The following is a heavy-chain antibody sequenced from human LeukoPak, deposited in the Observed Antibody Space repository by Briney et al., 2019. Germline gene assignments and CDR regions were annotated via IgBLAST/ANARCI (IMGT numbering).Heavy chain of an antibody. J-gene: IGHJ4*02. CDR1: GFTFSSYA. D-gene: IGHD4-23*01. V-gene: IGHV3-23*01. CDR3: AKGADYGGNSGRRFDY. Sequence: GGSLRLSCAASGFTFSSYAMSWVRQAPGKGLEWVSAISGSGGSTYYADSVKGRFTISRDNSKNTLYLQMNSLRAEDTAVYYCAKGADYGGNSGRRFDYWGQGTLVTVSS. CDR2: ISGSGGST.